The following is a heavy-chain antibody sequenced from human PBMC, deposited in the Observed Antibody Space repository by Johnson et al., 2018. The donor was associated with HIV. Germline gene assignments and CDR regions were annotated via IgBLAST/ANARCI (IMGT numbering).Heavy chain of an antibody. J-gene: IGHJ3*02. D-gene: IGHD3-22*01. Sequence: VQLVESGGGVVQPGRSLRLSCAASGFTFSTYGMHWVRQAPGKGLEWVAVISYDGSNKYYADSVKGRFTISRDNARNSLYLQMNSLRAEDTAVYFCARDRGYDAFDIWGQGTMVTVSS. V-gene: IGHV3-30*19. CDR3: ARDRGYDAFDI. CDR1: GFTFSTYG. CDR2: ISYDGSNK.